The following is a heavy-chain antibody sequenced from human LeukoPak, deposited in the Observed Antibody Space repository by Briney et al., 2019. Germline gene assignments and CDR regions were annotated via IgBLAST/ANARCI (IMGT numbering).Heavy chain of an antibody. Sequence: SETLSLTCTVSGGSISSYYWSWIRQPPGKGLEWIGYIYYSGSTYYNPSLKSRVTISVDTSKNQFSLKLSSVTAADTAVYYCARYSSGYYYHSTSFDYWGQGTLVTVSS. CDR2: IYYSGST. D-gene: IGHD3-22*01. CDR3: ARYSSGYYYHSTSFDY. V-gene: IGHV4-59*06. J-gene: IGHJ4*02. CDR1: GGSISSYY.